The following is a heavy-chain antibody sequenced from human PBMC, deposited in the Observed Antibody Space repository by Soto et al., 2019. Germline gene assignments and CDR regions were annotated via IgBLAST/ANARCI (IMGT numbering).Heavy chain of an antibody. CDR2: ISSSGSTI. D-gene: IGHD3-3*01. V-gene: IGHV3-48*03. Sequence: PGGSLRLSCAASGFTFSSYEMNWVRQAPGKGLEWVSYISSSGSTIYYADSVKGRFTISRDNAKNSLYLQMNSLRAEDTAVYYCAKEPIGSRITIFGVPRGYFDYWGQGTLVTVSS. CDR1: GFTFSSYE. CDR3: AKEPIGSRITIFGVPRGYFDY. J-gene: IGHJ4*02.